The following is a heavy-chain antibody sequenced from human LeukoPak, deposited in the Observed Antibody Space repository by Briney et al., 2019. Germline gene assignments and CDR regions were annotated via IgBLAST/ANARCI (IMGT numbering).Heavy chain of an antibody. V-gene: IGHV3-48*04. J-gene: IGHJ4*02. Sequence: GGSLRLSCAASGFAFSSYSMNWVRQAPGKGLEWVSYISSSSSTIYYADSVEGRFTISRDNAKNSLYLQMNSLRAEDTAVYYCARSAGRYVEYYFDYWGQGTLVTVSS. CDR3: ARSAGRYVEYYFDY. CDR2: ISSSSSTI. D-gene: IGHD1-1*01. CDR1: GFAFSSYS.